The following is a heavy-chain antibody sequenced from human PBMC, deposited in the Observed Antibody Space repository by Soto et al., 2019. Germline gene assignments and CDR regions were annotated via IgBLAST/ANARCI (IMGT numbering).Heavy chain of an antibody. V-gene: IGHV3-53*04. CDR1: GFTVSSNY. CDR3: ARSGGSGSYIYY. CDR2: IYSGGST. J-gene: IGHJ4*02. D-gene: IGHD3-10*01. Sequence: GGSLRLSCAASGFTVSSNYMSWVRQAPGKGLEWVSVIYSGGSTYYADSVKGRFTISRHNSKNPLYLQMNSLRAEDTAVYYCARSGGSGSYIYYWGQGTLVTVSS.